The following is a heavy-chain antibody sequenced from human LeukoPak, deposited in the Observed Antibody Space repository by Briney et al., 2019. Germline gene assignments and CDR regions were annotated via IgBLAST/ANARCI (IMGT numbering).Heavy chain of an antibody. CDR3: AKPSGRYGDYVPLAFDI. V-gene: IGHV3-23*01. J-gene: IGHJ3*02. CDR2: ISGSGGST. D-gene: IGHD4-17*01. Sequence: GGSLRLSCAASGFTFSSYATSWVRQAPGKGLEWVSAISGSGGSTYYADSVKGRFTISRDNSKNTLYLQMNSLRAEDTAVYYCAKPSGRYGDYVPLAFDIWGQGTMVTVSS. CDR1: GFTFSSYA.